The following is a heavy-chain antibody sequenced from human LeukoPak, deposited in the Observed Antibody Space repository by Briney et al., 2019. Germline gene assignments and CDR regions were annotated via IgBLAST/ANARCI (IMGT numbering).Heavy chain of an antibody. V-gene: IGHV3-21*01. J-gene: IGHJ4*02. CDR2: VSGASNYI. D-gene: IGHD2/OR15-2a*01. Sequence: PGGSLRLSCAASGFTFSSFTMNWVRQAPGKGLEWVSSVSGASNYIYYADSVRGRFTVSRDNAKNSLYLQMNSLRAEDTALYYCARDEFYESVNFDLWGQGNLVTVSS. CDR3: ARDEFYESVNFDL. CDR1: GFTFSSFT.